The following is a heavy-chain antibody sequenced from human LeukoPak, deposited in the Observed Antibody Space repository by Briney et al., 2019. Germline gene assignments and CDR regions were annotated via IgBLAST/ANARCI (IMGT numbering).Heavy chain of an antibody. CDR2: ISGSGGST. Sequence: PGGSLRLSCAASGFTFSSYAMSWVRQAPGKGLEWVSAISGSGGSTYYADSVKGRFTISRDNSKNTLYLQMNSLRAEDTAVYYCARVGYSGYDYDYWGQGTLVTVSS. J-gene: IGHJ4*02. CDR3: ARVGYSGYDYDY. D-gene: IGHD5-12*01. V-gene: IGHV3-23*01. CDR1: GFTFSSYA.